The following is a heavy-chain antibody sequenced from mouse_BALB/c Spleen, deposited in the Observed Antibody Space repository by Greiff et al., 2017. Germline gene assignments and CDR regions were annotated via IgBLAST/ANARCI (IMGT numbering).Heavy chain of an antibody. V-gene: IGHV1S81*02. CDR1: CYTFTCYW. J-gene: IGHJ2*02. CDR3: ARGGSYYIDY. Sequence: QVQLQQSGADLVKPGASVKLSCKASCYTFTCYWMHWVKQRPGQGLEWIGDIISSNGRTNYNEKFKSKATFTVDKSSSTAYMHLSSLTSEDSAVCYCARGGSYYIDYWGQGTSLTVSS. D-gene: IGHD1-1*02. CDR2: IISSNGRT.